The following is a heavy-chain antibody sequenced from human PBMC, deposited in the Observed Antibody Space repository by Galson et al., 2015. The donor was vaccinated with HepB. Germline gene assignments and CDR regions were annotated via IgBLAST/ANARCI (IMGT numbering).Heavy chain of an antibody. CDR1: GFTFSSYG. D-gene: IGHD3-10*01. V-gene: IGHV3-30*18. Sequence: SLRLSCAASGFTFSSYGMHWVRQAPGKGLEWVAVISYDGSNKYYADSVKGRFTISRDNSKNTLYLQMNSLRAEDTAVYYCAKDDYYGSGSYFYYYYGMDVWSQGTTVTVSS. CDR3: AKDDYYGSGSYFYYYYGMDV. CDR2: ISYDGSNK. J-gene: IGHJ6*02.